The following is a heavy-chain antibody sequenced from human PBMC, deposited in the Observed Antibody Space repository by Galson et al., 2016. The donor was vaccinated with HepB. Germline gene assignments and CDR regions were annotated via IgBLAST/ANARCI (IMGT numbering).Heavy chain of an antibody. CDR2: INANSGGT. V-gene: IGHV1-2*04. CDR1: GYTFTGYY. Sequence: SVKVSCKASGYTFTGYYIHWVRQAPGQGLEWMGLINANSGGTKYAQKFQGWVTMTRDTSISTAYMELSRLRSDDTAVYYCARDYYFGMDFWGQGTTVTVSS. CDR3: ARDYYFGMDF. J-gene: IGHJ6*02.